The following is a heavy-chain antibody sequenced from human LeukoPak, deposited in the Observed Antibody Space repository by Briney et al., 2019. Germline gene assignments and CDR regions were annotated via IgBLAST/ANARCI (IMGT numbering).Heavy chain of an antibody. V-gene: IGHV3-66*01. Sequence: PGGSLRLSCAASGFTVSSNYMSWVRQAPGKGLEWVSVIYSGGSTYYADSVKGRFTISRDNSKNTLYLQMNSLRAEDTAVYYCARGWWELLGALDYWGQGTLVTVSS. CDR3: ARGWWELLGALDY. CDR1: GFTVSSNY. J-gene: IGHJ4*02. CDR2: IYSGGST. D-gene: IGHD1-26*01.